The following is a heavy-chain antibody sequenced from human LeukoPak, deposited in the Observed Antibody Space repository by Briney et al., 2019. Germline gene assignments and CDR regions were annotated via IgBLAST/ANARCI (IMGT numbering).Heavy chain of an antibody. CDR1: GYTFTNYA. J-gene: IGHJ4*02. D-gene: IGHD3-16*02. V-gene: IGHV7-4-1*02. Sequence: ASVKVSCKASGYTFTNYAMNWVRQAPGQGLEWMGWIHPSTGNPTHAQGFTGRFVFSLDTSLTTTYLQISSLEAEDTAVYYCARAFQRLGELSLPAYWGQGTLVTVSS. CDR2: IHPSTGNP. CDR3: ARAFQRLGELSLPAY.